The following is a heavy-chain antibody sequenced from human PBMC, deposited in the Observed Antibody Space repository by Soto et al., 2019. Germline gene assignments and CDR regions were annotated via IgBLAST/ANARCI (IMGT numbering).Heavy chain of an antibody. CDR1: GYTFTSYG. Sequence: QLVQSGVEMKKPGASVKVSCKASGYTFTSYGISWVRQAPGQVLEWMGWISGFNDDTNHAQKFQGRVTVTKDTSTRTAYMELRSLKSDDTARYYCARSGSYYPARHWFGPWGQGTLVIVS. CDR3: ARSGSYYPARHWFGP. V-gene: IGHV1-18*01. CDR2: ISGFNDDT. D-gene: IGHD3-10*01. J-gene: IGHJ5*02.